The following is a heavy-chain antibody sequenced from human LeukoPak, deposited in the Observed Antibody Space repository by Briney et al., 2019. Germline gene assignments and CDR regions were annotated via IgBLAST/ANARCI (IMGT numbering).Heavy chain of an antibody. J-gene: IGHJ4*02. CDR3: ARRGKGSLMYSSSWYLEDY. V-gene: IGHV4-39*01. CDR1: GGSISSSSYY. D-gene: IGHD6-13*01. CDR2: IYYSGST. Sequence: SETLSLTCTVSGGSISSSSYYWGWIRQPPGKGLEWIGSIYYSGSTYYNPSLKSRVTISVDTSKNQFSLKLSSVTAADTAVYYCARRGKGSLMYSSSWYLEDYWGQGTLVTVSS.